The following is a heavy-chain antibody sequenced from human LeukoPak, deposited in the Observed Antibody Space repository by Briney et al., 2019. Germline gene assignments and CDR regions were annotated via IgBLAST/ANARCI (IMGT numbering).Heavy chain of an antibody. CDR1: GFTFRIFG. CDR3: ARDQLYCGGPTCYRTGDDS. CDR2: IDARSGIT. Sequence: PGGSLRLSCAASGFTFRIFGLNWVRQAPGKGPEWVSYIDARSGITYYADSVQGRFTISRDDARESVFLQMDGLRVDDTAVYYCARDQLYCGGPTCYRTGDDSWGQGTLVTVSS. J-gene: IGHJ4*02. D-gene: IGHD2-2*02. V-gene: IGHV3-48*04.